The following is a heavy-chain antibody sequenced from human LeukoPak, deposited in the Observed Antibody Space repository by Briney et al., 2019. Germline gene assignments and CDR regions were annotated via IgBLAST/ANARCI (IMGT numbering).Heavy chain of an antibody. V-gene: IGHV3-48*01. CDR2: IRSSSGT. J-gene: IGHJ5*02. CDR1: GFIFSQYS. D-gene: IGHD5-12*01. CDR3: ARDAGNSGYGCDL. Sequence: GGSLRLSCAASGFIFSQYSMNWVRRAPGKGLEWVSHIRSSSGTFYADSVKGRFTISRDNARNSLYLQMNNLRGEDTAIYYCARDAGNSGYGCDLWGQGTLVTVSS.